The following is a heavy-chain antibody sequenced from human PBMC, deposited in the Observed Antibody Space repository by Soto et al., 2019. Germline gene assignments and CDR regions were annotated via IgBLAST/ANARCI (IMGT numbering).Heavy chain of an antibody. V-gene: IGHV4-59*01. J-gene: IGHJ4*02. Sequence: LSLTCTVSGGYISSYYWTWIRQPPGKGLEWIGYIYYSGSTNYNPSLKSRVTMSIDTSNNQFSLKLSSVTAADTAAYYCARAFGSTMPSLFWGQGTLVTVSS. CDR1: GGYISSYY. D-gene: IGHD2-2*01. CDR2: IYYSGST. CDR3: ARAFGSTMPSLF.